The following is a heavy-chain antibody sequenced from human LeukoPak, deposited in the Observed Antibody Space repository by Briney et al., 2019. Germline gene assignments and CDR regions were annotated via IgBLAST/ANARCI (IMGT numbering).Heavy chain of an antibody. CDR2: IYYSGST. J-gene: IGHJ4*02. V-gene: IGHV4-39*01. CDR3: TRSGTMVVMRPMYY. CDR1: GVAISSSTFH. D-gene: IGHD4-23*01. Sequence: SETLSLTCTVSGVAISSSTFHWGWIRQPPGKGLEWIGSIYYSGSTYYNPSLKSRVTISVDTSKNQFSLKLSSVTAADTAVYYCTRSGTMVVMRPMYYWGQGTLVTVSS.